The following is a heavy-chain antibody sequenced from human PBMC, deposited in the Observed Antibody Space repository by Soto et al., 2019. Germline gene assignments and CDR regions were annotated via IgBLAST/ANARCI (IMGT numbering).Heavy chain of an antibody. V-gene: IGHV3-30*18. CDR2: ISYDGSNK. Sequence: PGGSLRLSCAASGFTFSSNGMHWVRQAPGKGLEWVAVISYDGSNKYYADSVKGRFTISRDNSKNTLYLQMNSLRAEDTAVYYCAKDIGITMIVVVITTYGMDVWGQGTTVTVSS. D-gene: IGHD3-22*01. J-gene: IGHJ6*02. CDR1: GFTFSSNG. CDR3: AKDIGITMIVVVITTYGMDV.